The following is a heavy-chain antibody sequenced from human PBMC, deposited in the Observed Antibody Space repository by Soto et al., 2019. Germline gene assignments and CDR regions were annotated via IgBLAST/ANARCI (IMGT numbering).Heavy chain of an antibody. V-gene: IGHV4-4*07. D-gene: IGHD2-21*02. CDR2: IFSSGST. Sequence: SETLSLTCTVSGGSITDYSWVWIRQPAGKGLEWIGRIFSSGSTNYNPSLKGRITMSLDTSKNQFSLKLDSATATDTAVYFCARDQGVVVTSDNWFDPWGQGILVTVSS. CDR1: GGSITDYS. J-gene: IGHJ5*02. CDR3: ARDQGVVVTSDNWFDP.